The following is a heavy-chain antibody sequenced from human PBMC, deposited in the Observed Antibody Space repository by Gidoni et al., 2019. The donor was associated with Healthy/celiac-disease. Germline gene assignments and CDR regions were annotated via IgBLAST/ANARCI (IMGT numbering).Heavy chain of an antibody. V-gene: IGHV4-59*01. Sequence: QVQLQESGPGLVKPSETLSLTCTVSGGSISRYYWSWIRQPPGKGLEWIGYIYYSGSTNYNPSLKSRVTISVDTSKNQFSLKLSSVTAADTAVYYCARRYSYRYGMDVWGQGTTVTVSS. CDR2: IYYSGST. D-gene: IGHD5-18*01. CDR3: ARRYSYRYGMDV. CDR1: GGSISRYY. J-gene: IGHJ6*02.